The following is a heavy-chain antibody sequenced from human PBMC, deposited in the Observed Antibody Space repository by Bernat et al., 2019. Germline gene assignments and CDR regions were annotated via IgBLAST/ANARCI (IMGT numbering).Heavy chain of an antibody. CDR2: INWNGGST. J-gene: IGHJ4*02. Sequence: VQLVESGGGVVQPGGSLRLSCAASGFTFDDYGMSWVRQAPGKGLEWVSGINWNGGSTGYADSVKGRFTISRDNAKNSLYLQMNSLRAEDTALYYCARKYYYDSSGTQGHFDYWGQGTLVTVSS. CDR3: ARKYYYDSSGTQGHFDY. CDR1: GFTFDDYG. D-gene: IGHD3-22*01. V-gene: IGHV3-20*04.